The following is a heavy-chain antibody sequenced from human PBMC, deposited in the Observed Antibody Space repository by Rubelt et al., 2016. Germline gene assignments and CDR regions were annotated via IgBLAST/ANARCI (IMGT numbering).Heavy chain of an antibody. D-gene: IGHD6-19*01. CDR3: AALGIRSSGLGY. V-gene: IGHV3-33*01. CDR1: GFTFSSYG. CDR2: IWYDGSNK. Sequence: QVQLVESGGGVVQPGRSLRLSCAASGFTFSSYGMHWVRQAPGKGLEWVAVIWYDGSNKVYAVSVKGRFTISRDNSKNTLYLQMNSLRAEDTAVYYCAALGIRSSGLGYWGQGTLVTVSS. J-gene: IGHJ4*02.